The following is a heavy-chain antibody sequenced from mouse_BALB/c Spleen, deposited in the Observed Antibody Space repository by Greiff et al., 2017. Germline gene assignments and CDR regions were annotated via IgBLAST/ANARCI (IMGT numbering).Heavy chain of an antibody. CDR2: ISSGGSYT. V-gene: IGHV5-6*01. J-gene: IGHJ3*01. CDR3: ARHDGYDVAWFAY. CDR1: GFTFSSYG. Sequence: EVKLMESGGDLVKPGGSLKLSCAASGFTFSSYGMSWVRQTPDKRLEWVATISSGGSYTYYPDSVKGRITISRDNAKNTLYLQMSSLKSEDTAMYYCARHDGYDVAWFAYWGQGTLVTVSA. D-gene: IGHD2-14*01.